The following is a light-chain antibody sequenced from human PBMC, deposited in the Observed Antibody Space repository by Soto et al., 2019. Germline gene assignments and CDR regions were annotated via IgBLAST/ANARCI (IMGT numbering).Light chain of an antibody. V-gene: IGLV2-14*03. CDR1: NSDIGGYNY. CDR3: SSYTSRSTLGV. CDR2: DVS. J-gene: IGLJ2*01. Sequence: QSALTQPASVSGSPGQSITISCTGTNSDIGGYNYVSWYQQHPGKAPKLMIYDVSNRPSGVSYRFSGSKSGNTASLTISGLRAEDEADYYCSSYTSRSTLGVFGGGTLLAVL.